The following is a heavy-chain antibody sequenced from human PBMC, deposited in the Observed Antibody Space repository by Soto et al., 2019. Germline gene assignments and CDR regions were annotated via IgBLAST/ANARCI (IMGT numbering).Heavy chain of an antibody. CDR1: GFTFSSYS. CDR2: ISSSSSYI. CDR3: AGPDTAMAAYYYYGMDV. J-gene: IGHJ6*02. D-gene: IGHD5-18*01. Sequence: PGGSLRLSCGASGFTFSSYSMNWVRQAPGKGLEWVSSISSSSSYIYYADSVKGRFTISRDNAKNSLYLQMSSLRAEDTAVYYCAGPDTAMAAYYYYGMDVWGQGTTVTVS. V-gene: IGHV3-21*01.